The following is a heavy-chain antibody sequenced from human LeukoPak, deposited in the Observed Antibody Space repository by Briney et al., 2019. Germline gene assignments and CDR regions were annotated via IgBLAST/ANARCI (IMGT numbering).Heavy chain of an antibody. CDR3: ARGGNWDLYYLDY. CDR1: GFTIFSY. CDR2: IYSGGGGIT. J-gene: IGHJ4*02. Sequence: GGSLRLSCAASGFTIFSYMNWVRQAPGKGLEWVSVIYSGGGGITYYADSVKGRFTISRDNSKNTLYLQMNSLRAEDTAVYYCARGGNWDLYYLDYWGQGTLVTVSS. D-gene: IGHD7-27*01. V-gene: IGHV3-53*01.